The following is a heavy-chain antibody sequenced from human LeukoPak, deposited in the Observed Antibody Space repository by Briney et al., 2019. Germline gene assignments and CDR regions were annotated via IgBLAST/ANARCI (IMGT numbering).Heavy chain of an antibody. CDR3: TRVSSQANVFDY. CDR1: GATFSNLW. Sequence: PGGSLRLSCVVSGATFSNLWMNWVRQAPGKGLEWVGRIKSNVDGGTRDYAAPLKGRFTISRDDSKNSLYLQMNSLKTEDTAVYYCTRVSSQANVFDYWGQGTLVTVSS. J-gene: IGHJ4*02. CDR2: IKSNVDGGTR. D-gene: IGHD6-13*01. V-gene: IGHV3-15*07.